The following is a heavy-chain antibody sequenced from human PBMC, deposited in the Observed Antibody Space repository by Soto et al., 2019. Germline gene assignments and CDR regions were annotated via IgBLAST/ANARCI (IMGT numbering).Heavy chain of an antibody. J-gene: IGHJ4*02. V-gene: IGHV6-1*01. Sequence: QVQLQQSGPGLVKPSQTLSVTCIISGDSVSSNSVGWHWIRQSPSRGLEWLGRTYYRSRWYIDYEPFVHIRITIQTDTSNHQCSLQLTSVTPEDTAVYSCACSYRYAYDYWGRGTLVTVSS. D-gene: IGHD5-18*01. CDR1: GDSVSSNSVG. CDR2: TYYRSRWYI. CDR3: ACSYRYAYDY.